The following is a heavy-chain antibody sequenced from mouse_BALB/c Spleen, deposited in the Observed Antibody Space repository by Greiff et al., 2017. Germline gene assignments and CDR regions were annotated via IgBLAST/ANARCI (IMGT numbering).Heavy chain of an antibody. CDR2: ISNLAYSI. J-gene: IGHJ3*01. Sequence: EVQLVESGGGLVQPGGSRKLSCAASGFTFSDYGMAWVRQAPGKGPAWVAFISNLAYSIYYADTVTGRFTISRENAKNTLYLEMSSLRSEDTAMYYCARDYDGFAYWGQGTLVTVSA. D-gene: IGHD2-12*01. V-gene: IGHV5-15*02. CDR1: GFTFSDYG. CDR3: ARDYDGFAY.